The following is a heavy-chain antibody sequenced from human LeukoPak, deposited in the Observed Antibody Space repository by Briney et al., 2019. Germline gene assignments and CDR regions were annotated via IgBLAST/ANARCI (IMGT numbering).Heavy chain of an antibody. J-gene: IGHJ4*02. CDR1: GFTFSSYA. CDR2: ISGGGDAT. CDR3: AKRYSITILGVPGNYFDS. Sequence: GRSLRLSCAASGFTFSSYAMHWVRQAPGKGLEWVSAISGGGDATKYADSVKGRFTISRDNAKNSLYLQMNSMRAEDTAVYYCAKRYSITILGVPGNYFDSWGQGTQVTVSS. V-gene: IGHV3-23*01. D-gene: IGHD3-3*01.